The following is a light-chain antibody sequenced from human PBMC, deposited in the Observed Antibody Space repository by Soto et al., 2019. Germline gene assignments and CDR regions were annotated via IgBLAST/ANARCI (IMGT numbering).Light chain of an antibody. CDR2: GAA. V-gene: IGKV3-15*01. Sequence: EIVMTQSPAILSVSPGERATLSCRANQSISSNLAWYQQKPGQAPRLLIYGAATRATGIPARFSGSGSGTDFTLTINSLQSEDFGVYYCQMYNNWVGTFGGGTKVEIK. J-gene: IGKJ4*01. CDR1: QSISSN. CDR3: QMYNNWVGT.